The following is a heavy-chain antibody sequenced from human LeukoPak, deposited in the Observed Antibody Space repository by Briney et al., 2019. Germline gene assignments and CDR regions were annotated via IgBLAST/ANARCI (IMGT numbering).Heavy chain of an antibody. Sequence: NPSETLSLTCTVSGGSISSYYWSWIRQPPGKGLEWIGYIYYSGSTNYNPSLKSRVTISVDTSKNQFSLKLSSVTAADTAVYYCATIPAYYYDSSGSVNDAFDIWGQGTMVTASS. CDR1: GGSISSYY. CDR2: IYYSGST. J-gene: IGHJ3*02. D-gene: IGHD3-22*01. CDR3: ATIPAYYYDSSGSVNDAFDI. V-gene: IGHV4-59*01.